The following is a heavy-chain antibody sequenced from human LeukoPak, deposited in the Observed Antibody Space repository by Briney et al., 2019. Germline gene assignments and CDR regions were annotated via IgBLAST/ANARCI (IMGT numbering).Heavy chain of an antibody. V-gene: IGHV1-8*01. CDR3: ARAGQEYDYGDY. J-gene: IGHJ4*02. CDR2: MNPNSGNT. Sequence: GASVKVSCKASGYTFTSYDINWVRQATGQGLEWMGWMNPNSGNTGYAQKFQGRVTMTRDTSTSTVYMELSSLRSEDTAVYYCARAGQEYDYGDYWGQGTLVTVSS. D-gene: IGHD6-6*01. CDR1: GYTFTSYD.